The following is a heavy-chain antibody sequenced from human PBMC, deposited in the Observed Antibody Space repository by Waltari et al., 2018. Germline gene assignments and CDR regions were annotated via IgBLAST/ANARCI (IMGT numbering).Heavy chain of an antibody. V-gene: IGHV3-21*01. J-gene: IGHJ4*02. CDR3: ARDKRQQVYDY. D-gene: IGHD6-13*01. CDR1: GFTFSSYS. Sequence: EVQLVESGGGLVKPGGSLRLSCSASGFTFSSYSMNWVRQAPGKGLEWVSSISSSSSYRYYADSVKGRFTISRDNAKNSLYLQMNSLRAEDTAVYYCARDKRQQVYDYWGQGTLVTVSS. CDR2: ISSSSSYR.